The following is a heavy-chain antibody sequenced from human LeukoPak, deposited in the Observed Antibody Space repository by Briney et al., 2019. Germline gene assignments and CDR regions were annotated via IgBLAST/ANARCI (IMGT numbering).Heavy chain of an antibody. J-gene: IGHJ6*02. Sequence: ASVKVSCKASGYTFTGYYMHWVRQAPGQGLEWMGWINPNSGGTNYAQKFQGRVTMTRDTSISTAYMELSRLRSDDAAVYYCARALTSPEHYYYGMDVWGQGTTVTVSS. D-gene: IGHD1-14*01. V-gene: IGHV1-2*02. CDR1: GYTFTGYY. CDR2: INPNSGGT. CDR3: ARALTSPEHYYYGMDV.